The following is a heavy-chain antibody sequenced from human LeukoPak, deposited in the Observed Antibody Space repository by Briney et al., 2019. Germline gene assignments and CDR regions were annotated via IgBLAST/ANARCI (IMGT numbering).Heavy chain of an antibody. D-gene: IGHD2-21*01. Sequence: PGGSLRLSCVASGFTFSDYTMTWVRQAPGEGLEWVSFISSSSSYIYYSDSVKGRFTISRDNAMNSLYLQMNSLRAEDTAVYYCAREIPVTPVCFDYWGQGTLVTVSS. CDR1: GFTFSDYT. CDR2: ISSSSSYI. V-gene: IGHV3-21*01. J-gene: IGHJ4*02. CDR3: AREIPVTPVCFDY.